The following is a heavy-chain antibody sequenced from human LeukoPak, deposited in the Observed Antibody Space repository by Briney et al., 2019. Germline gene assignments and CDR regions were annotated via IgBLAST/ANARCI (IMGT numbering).Heavy chain of an antibody. CDR3: ARGWREITMVRGVIRYMDV. D-gene: IGHD3-10*01. V-gene: IGHV4-34*01. J-gene: IGHJ6*03. CDR2: INHSGST. Sequence: SETLSLTCAVYGGSFSGYYWSWIRQPPGKGLEWIGEINHSGSTNYNPSLKSRVTISVDTSKNQFSLKLSSVTAADTAAYYCARGWREITMVRGVIRYMDVWGKGTTVTVSS. CDR1: GGSFSGYY.